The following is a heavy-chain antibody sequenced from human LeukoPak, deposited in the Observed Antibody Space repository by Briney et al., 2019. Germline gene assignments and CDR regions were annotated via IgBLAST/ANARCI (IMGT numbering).Heavy chain of an antibody. Sequence: GGSLRLSCAASGFTFSSYRMQWVRQAPGKGLEWVAVIWYDGSNKYYADSVKGRVTISRDNSKNTLYLQMNSLRAEDTAVYYCARDFGQLALNYWGQGTLVTVSS. D-gene: IGHD6-13*01. CDR1: GFTFSSYR. J-gene: IGHJ4*02. CDR2: IWYDGSNK. V-gene: IGHV3-33*08. CDR3: ARDFGQLALNY.